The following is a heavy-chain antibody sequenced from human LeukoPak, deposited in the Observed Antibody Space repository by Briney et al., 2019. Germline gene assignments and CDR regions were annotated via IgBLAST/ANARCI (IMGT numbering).Heavy chain of an antibody. CDR2: IYYSGST. D-gene: IGHD2-2*01. V-gene: IGHV4-39*01. CDR1: GGSISSSSYY. J-gene: IGHJ4*02. CDR3: ARHKGHIVVVPHLDY. Sequence: PSETLSLTCTVSGGSISSSSYYWGWIRQPPGKGLEWIGSIYYSGSTYYNPSLKSRVTISVDTSKNQFSLKLSSVTAADTAVYYCARHKGHIVVVPHLDYWGQGTLVTVSS.